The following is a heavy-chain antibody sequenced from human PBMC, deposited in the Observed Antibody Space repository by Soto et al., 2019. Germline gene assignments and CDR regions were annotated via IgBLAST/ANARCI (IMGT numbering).Heavy chain of an antibody. V-gene: IGHV3-23*01. CDR3: AKSSTWAHYYYMDV. Sequence: GGSLRLSCAASGFTFSSYAMSWVRQAPGKGLEWVSVISGSGDSTNYADSVKDRFTISRDNSKNSLYLQMNSLRVEDTAVYYCAKSSTWAHYYYMDVWGKGTTVSVSS. J-gene: IGHJ6*03. CDR1: GFTFSSYA. D-gene: IGHD2-2*01. CDR2: ISGSGDST.